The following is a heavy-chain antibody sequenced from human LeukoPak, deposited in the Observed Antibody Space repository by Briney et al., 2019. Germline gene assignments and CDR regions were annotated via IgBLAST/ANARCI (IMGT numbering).Heavy chain of an antibody. CDR1: GFTFSSYA. CDR2: ISGSGGST. J-gene: IGHJ3*02. V-gene: IGHV3-23*01. D-gene: IGHD3-22*01. CDR3: AKDWTTYYYDSSGYSGAFDI. Sequence: PGGSLRLSCAASGFTFSSYAMSWVRQAPGKGLEWVSAISGSGGSTYYADSVKGRFTISRDNSKNTLYLQMNSLRAEDTAVYYCAKDWTTYYYDSSGYSGAFDIWGQGTMVTVSS.